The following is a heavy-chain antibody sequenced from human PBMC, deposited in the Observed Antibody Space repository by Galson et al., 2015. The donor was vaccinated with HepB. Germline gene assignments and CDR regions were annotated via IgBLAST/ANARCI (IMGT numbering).Heavy chain of an antibody. Sequence: SLRLSCAASGFTFSSYGMHWVRQAPGKGLEWVAVIWYDGSNKYYADSMKGRFTISRDNSKNTLYLQMNSLRAEDTAVYYCASGIAAAGYDAFDIWGQGTMVTVSS. CDR1: GFTFSSYG. CDR3: ASGIAAAGYDAFDI. CDR2: IWYDGSNK. V-gene: IGHV3-33*01. D-gene: IGHD6-13*01. J-gene: IGHJ3*02.